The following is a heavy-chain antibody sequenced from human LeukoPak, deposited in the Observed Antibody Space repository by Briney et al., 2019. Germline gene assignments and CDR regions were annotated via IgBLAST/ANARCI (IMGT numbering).Heavy chain of an antibody. CDR1: GFTFSTYS. V-gene: IGHV3-21*01. D-gene: IGHD6-19*01. J-gene: IGHJ4*02. CDR2: ISSTSSYI. CDR3: ARVGYSSGWYFDY. Sequence: PGGSLRLSCAASGFTFSTYSMNWVRQAPGKGLEWVSSISSTSSYIYYADSEKGRFTISRDNAQKSLYLQMNSLRAEDTAVYYCARVGYSSGWYFDYWGQGTLVTVSS.